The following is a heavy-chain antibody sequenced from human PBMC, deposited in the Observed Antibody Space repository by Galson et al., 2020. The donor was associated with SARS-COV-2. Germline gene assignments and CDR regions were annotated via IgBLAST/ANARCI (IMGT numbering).Heavy chain of an antibody. J-gene: IGHJ4*02. CDR2: INTGNANT. CDR3: ARDKCSNGVCDGGFDF. Sequence: ASVKVSCKASGYSFSNYPMIWVRQAPGQRLESMGWINTGNANTKYSPKFQDRLTITSDTSANTAYMELRSLTSEDTAVYYCARDKCSNGVCDGGFDFWGQGTLVTVSS. D-gene: IGHD2-8*01. CDR1: GYSFSNYP. V-gene: IGHV1-3*04.